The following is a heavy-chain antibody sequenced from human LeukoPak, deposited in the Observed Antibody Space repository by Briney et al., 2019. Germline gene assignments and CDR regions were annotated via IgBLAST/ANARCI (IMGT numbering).Heavy chain of an antibody. V-gene: IGHV1-46*01. Sequence: ASVEVSCKASGYTFTSYYMHWVRQAPGQGLEWMGIINPSGGSTSYAQKFQGRVTMTRDTSTSTVYMELSSLRSEDTAVYYCARDEGEGYFDYWGQGTLVTVSS. CDR2: INPSGGST. CDR3: ARDEGEGYFDY. CDR1: GYTFTSYY. D-gene: IGHD3-16*01. J-gene: IGHJ4*02.